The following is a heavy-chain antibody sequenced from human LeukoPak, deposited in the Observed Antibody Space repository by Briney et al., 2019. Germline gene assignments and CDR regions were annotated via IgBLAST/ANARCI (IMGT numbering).Heavy chain of an antibody. CDR3: ARGVVAAFYYYYMDV. Sequence: GGSLRLSCAASGFTFSSYSMNWVRQAPGEGLEWVSSISSSSYIYYADSVKGRFTISRDNAKNSLYLQMNSLRAEDTAVYYCARGVVAAFYYYYMDVWGQRDHGHRLL. V-gene: IGHV3-21*01. J-gene: IGHJ6*03. CDR1: GFTFSSYS. CDR2: ISSSSYI. D-gene: IGHD2-15*01.